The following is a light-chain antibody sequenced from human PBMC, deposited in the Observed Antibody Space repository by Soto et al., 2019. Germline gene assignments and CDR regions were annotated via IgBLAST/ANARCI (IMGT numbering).Light chain of an antibody. Sequence: EIVLTQYPGALSLSTVERATLSCGASQSVSSSYLAWYQQKPGQAPRLLIYGASTRATGIPDSFSVSGSGTEFTLTTSSLAPENLAVSYSPHYGSSPRTFSQGNKLEIK. CDR3: PHYGSSPRT. J-gene: IGKJ1*01. V-gene: IGKV3-20*01. CDR1: QSVSSSY. CDR2: GAS.